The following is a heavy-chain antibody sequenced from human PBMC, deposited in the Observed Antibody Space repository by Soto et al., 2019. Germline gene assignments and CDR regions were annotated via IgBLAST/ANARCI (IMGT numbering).Heavy chain of an antibody. D-gene: IGHD5-12*01. Sequence: ASVKVSCKASGGTFSSYTISWVRQAPGQGLEWMGRIIPILGIANYAQKFQGRVTITADKSTSTAYMELSSLRSEDTAVYYCARDANVYEWLRPQYYYYYMDVWGKGTTVTVSS. J-gene: IGHJ6*03. CDR2: IIPILGIA. CDR3: ARDANVYEWLRPQYYYYYMDV. CDR1: GGTFSSYT. V-gene: IGHV1-69*04.